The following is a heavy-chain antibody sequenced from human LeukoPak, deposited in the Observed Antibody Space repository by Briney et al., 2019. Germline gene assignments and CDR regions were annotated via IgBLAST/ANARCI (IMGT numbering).Heavy chain of an antibody. D-gene: IGHD3-10*01. CDR1: GYTFTSYG. V-gene: IGHV1-18*01. J-gene: IGHJ5*02. CDR2: ISAYNGNT. Sequence: ASVKVSCKASGYTFTSYGISWVRQAPGQGLEWMGWISAYNGNTNYAQRLQGRVTMTTDTSTSTAYMELRSLRSDDTAVYYCARYYGSGSYYTDPRYNWFDPWGQGTLVTVSS. CDR3: ARYYGSGSYYTDPRYNWFDP.